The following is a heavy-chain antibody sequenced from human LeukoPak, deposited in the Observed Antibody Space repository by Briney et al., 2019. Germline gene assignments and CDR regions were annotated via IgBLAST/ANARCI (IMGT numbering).Heavy chain of an antibody. V-gene: IGHV1-18*03. Sequence: ASVKVSCKASGYSLTSHGISWLRLAPGQGLEWLGWISAYNGVTNYGQLFQGRVTMTTDTSTSTAYMELRSLRSEDMAVYYCARDGRYCSGGSCNHDAFDIWGQGTMVTVSS. D-gene: IGHD2-15*01. CDR1: GYSLTSHG. J-gene: IGHJ3*02. CDR2: ISAYNGVT. CDR3: ARDGRYCSGGSCNHDAFDI.